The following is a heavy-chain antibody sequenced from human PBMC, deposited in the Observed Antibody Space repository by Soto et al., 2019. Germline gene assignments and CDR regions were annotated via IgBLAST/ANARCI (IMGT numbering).Heavy chain of an antibody. Sequence: QITLKESGPTLVKPTQTLTLTCTFSGFSLSSTRMAVGWIRQPPGKALEWLALIYWDVDKRYSPFLKSRLTITKATSKNQVVLTMSNMDPVDTARYYCAHIVVAGLGYYFDYWGQGTLVTVSS. D-gene: IGHD6-19*01. CDR1: GFSLSSTRMA. J-gene: IGHJ4*02. CDR3: AHIVVAGLGYYFDY. CDR2: IYWDVDK. V-gene: IGHV2-5*02.